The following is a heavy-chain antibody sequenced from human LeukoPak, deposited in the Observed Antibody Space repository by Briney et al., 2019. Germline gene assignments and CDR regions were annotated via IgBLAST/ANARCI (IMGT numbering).Heavy chain of an antibody. CDR3: AKDRFGSKYGSGSYSLFDY. CDR2: ISYDGSNK. Sequence: PGGSLRLSCAASGFTFSSYGMHWVRQAPGKGLEWVAAISYDGSNKYYADSVKGRITISKDNSKNTVYLQMNSLRADDTAIYYCAKDRFGSKYGSGSYSLFDYWGQGTLVTVSS. V-gene: IGHV3-30*18. CDR1: GFTFSSYG. D-gene: IGHD3-10*01. J-gene: IGHJ4*02.